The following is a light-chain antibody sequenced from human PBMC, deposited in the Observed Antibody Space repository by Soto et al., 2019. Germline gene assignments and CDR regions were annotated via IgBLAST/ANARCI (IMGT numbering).Light chain of an antibody. CDR3: QQRSNWPIT. V-gene: IGKV3-11*01. CDR2: DAS. CDR1: QSVSSY. Sequence: EIVLTQSPATLSLSPGERATLSCRASQSVSSYLAWYQQKPGQAPRLLIYDASNRATGIPARFSGSGSGTVLTLTISGLEPEDFAVYYCQQRSNWPITFGQGTRLEIK. J-gene: IGKJ5*01.